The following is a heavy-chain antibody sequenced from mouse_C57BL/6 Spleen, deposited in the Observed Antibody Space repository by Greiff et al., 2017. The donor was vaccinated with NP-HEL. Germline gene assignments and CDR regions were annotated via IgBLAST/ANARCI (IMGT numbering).Heavy chain of an antibody. CDR2: ISDGGSYT. V-gene: IGHV5-4*03. CDR1: GFTFSSYA. Sequence: EVKLMESGGGLVKPGGSLKLSCAASGFTFSSYAMSWVRQTPEKRLEWVATISDGGSYTYYPDNVKGRFTISRDNAKNNLYLQMSHLKSEDTAMYYCATYYSNPYYFDYWGQGTTLTVSS. D-gene: IGHD2-5*01. CDR3: ATYYSNPYYFDY. J-gene: IGHJ2*01.